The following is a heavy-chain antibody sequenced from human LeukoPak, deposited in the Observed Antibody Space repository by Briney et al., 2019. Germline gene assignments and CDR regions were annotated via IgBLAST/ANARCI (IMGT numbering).Heavy chain of an antibody. CDR1: GGTFSSYA. D-gene: IGHD6-6*01. CDR2: INPSGGST. Sequence: ASVKVSCKASGGTFSSYAISWVRQAPGQGLEWMGIINPSGGSTSYAQKFQGRVTMTRDTSTSTVYMELSSLRSEDTAVYYCAREGSSSSNWFDPWGQGTLVTVSS. CDR3: AREGSSSSNWFDP. V-gene: IGHV1-46*01. J-gene: IGHJ5*02.